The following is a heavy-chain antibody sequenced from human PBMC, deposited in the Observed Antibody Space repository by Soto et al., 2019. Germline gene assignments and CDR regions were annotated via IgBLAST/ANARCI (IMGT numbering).Heavy chain of an antibody. CDR3: AAAKLLPFEY. CDR1: GFTFSVYK. CDR2: ISNQGDTT. Sequence: WWSLRLSCSTSGFTFSVYKMHWCRQAPGKGLEYVSGISNQGDTTYYADSVKGRFTISRDNSKNTLYFQMSSLRPEDTAVYYCAAAKLLPFEYWGQGTQVTVSS. V-gene: IGHV3-64D*06. J-gene: IGHJ4*02. D-gene: IGHD2-15*01.